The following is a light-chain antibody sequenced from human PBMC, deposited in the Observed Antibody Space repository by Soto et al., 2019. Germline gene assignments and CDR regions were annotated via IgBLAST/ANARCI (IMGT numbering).Light chain of an antibody. V-gene: IGLV1-44*01. CDR2: SNN. CDR3: AAWDDSLNGVV. Sequence: QSVLTQPPSASGTPGQRVTISCSGSSSNIGSTTVNWYQQLPGTAPKLLLYSNNQRPSGVHDRFSGSNSGPSPSLAISGLQSEDEADYYCAAWDDSLNGVVFGGGTKLTVL. CDR1: SSNIGSTT. J-gene: IGLJ2*01.